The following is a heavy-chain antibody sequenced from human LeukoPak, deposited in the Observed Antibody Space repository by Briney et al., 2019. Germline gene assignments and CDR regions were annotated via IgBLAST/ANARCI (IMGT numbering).Heavy chain of an antibody. CDR3: ARDWAVFSSGWYYNWFDP. Sequence: PSETLSLTCTVPGGSISSYYWSWIRQPAGKGLEWIGRIYTSGSTNYNPSLKSRVTMSVDTSKNQFSLKLSSVTAADTAVYYCARDWAVFSSGWYYNWFDPWGQGTLVTVSS. D-gene: IGHD6-19*01. V-gene: IGHV4-4*07. J-gene: IGHJ5*02. CDR2: IYTSGST. CDR1: GGSISSYY.